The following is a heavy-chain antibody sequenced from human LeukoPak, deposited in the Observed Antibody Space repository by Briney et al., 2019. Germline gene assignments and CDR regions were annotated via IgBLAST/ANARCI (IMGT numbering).Heavy chain of an antibody. CDR3: ARAVGEFGELLGWHFDL. V-gene: IGHV4-59*01. J-gene: IGHJ2*01. CDR1: GGSISSYY. D-gene: IGHD3-10*01. Sequence: PSETLSLTCTVSGGSISSYYWSWIRQPPGKGLEWIGYIYYSGSTNYNPSLKSRVTISVDTSKNQFSLKLSSVTAADTAVYYCARAVGEFGELLGWHFDLWGRGTLVTVYS. CDR2: IYYSGST.